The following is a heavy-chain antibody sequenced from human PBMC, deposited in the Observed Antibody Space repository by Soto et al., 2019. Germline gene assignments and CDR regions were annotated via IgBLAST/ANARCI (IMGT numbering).Heavy chain of an antibody. Sequence: EVQLVESGGGLVQPGGSLRLSCAVSGFTFSDHSMDWVRQAPGTGLEWVGRSRNKANSYTTEYAASVKGRFIISSDDSKNELYLPMNRRRTEDPAGYYCARGDNKKTCYGSYFDSWGQGTPVTVPS. CDR1: GFTFSDHS. CDR3: ARGDNKKTCYGSYFDS. J-gene: IGHJ4*02. D-gene: IGHD3-10*01. CDR2: SRNKANSYTT. V-gene: IGHV3-72*01.